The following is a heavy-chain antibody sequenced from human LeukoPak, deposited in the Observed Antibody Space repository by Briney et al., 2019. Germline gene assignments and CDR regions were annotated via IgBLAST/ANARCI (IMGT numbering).Heavy chain of an antibody. J-gene: IGHJ6*02. Sequence: PGRSLRLSCAASGFTFSSYAMHWVRQAPGNGLEWVAVISYDGSNKYYADSVKGRFTISRDNSKNTLYLQMNSLRAEDTAVYYCAKDLSHRNIARYYYGMDVRGQGTTVTVSS. D-gene: IGHD2/OR15-2a*01. CDR2: ISYDGSNK. CDR1: GFTFSSYA. V-gene: IGHV3-30-3*01. CDR3: AKDLSHRNIARYYYGMDV.